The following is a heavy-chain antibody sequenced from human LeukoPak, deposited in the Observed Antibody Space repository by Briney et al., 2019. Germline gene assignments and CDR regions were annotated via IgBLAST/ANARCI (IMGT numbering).Heavy chain of an antibody. D-gene: IGHD3/OR15-3a*01. V-gene: IGHV3-21*01. CDR2: ISSSSSYI. CDR1: GFTFSSYN. CDR3: ARDWTGPRDY. J-gene: IGHJ4*02. Sequence: GGSLRLSCTASGFTFSSYNMSWVRQAPGKGLEWVSSISSSSSYIYYADSVKGRFTISRDNAKNSLYLQMNSLRAEDTAVYYCARDWTGPRDYWGQGTLVTVSS.